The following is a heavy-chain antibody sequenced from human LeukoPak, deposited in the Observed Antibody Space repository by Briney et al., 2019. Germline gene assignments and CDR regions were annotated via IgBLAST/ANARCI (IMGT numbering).Heavy chain of an antibody. V-gene: IGHV4-34*01. D-gene: IGHD3-10*01. Sequence: SETLSLTCAVYGGSFSGYYWSWIRQPPGKGLKWIGEINHSGSTNYNPSLKSRVTISVDTSKNQFSLKLGSVTAADTAVYYCARGVTYYYGSGRYYSRKDAFDIWGQGTMVTVSS. CDR2: INHSGST. J-gene: IGHJ3*02. CDR3: ARGVTYYYGSGRYYSRKDAFDI. CDR1: GGSFSGYY.